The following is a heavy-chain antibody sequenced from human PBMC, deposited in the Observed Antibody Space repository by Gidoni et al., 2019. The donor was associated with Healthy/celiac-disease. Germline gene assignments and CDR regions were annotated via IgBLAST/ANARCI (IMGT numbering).Heavy chain of an antibody. V-gene: IGHV4-34*01. CDR2: INHSGST. D-gene: IGHD6-19*01. CDR1: GGSFSGYY. J-gene: IGHJ4*02. CDR3: ARGGGTIAVAGFDY. Sequence: QVQLQQWGAGLLKPSETLSLTCAFYGGSFSGYYWSWIRQPPGKGLEWIGEINHSGSTNYNPSLKSRVTISVDTSKNQFSLKLSSVTAADTAVYYCARGGGTIAVAGFDYWGQGTLVTVSS.